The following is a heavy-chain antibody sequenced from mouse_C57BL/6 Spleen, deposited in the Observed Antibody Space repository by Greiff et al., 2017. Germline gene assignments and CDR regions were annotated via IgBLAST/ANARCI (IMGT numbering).Heavy chain of an antibody. J-gene: IGHJ4*01. CDR2: IHPNSGST. V-gene: IGHV1-64*01. Sequence: VQLQQPGAELVKPGASVKLSCKASGYTFTSYWMHWVKQRPGQGLEWIGMIHPNSGSTNYNEKFKSKATLTVDKSSSTAYMQLSSLTSEDSAVYYCANHYYGSSSWAMDYWGQGTSVTVSS. CDR1: GYTFTSYW. D-gene: IGHD1-1*01. CDR3: ANHYYGSSSWAMDY.